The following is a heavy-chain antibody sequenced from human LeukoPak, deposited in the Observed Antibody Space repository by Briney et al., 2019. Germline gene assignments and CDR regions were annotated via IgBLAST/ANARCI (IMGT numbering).Heavy chain of an antibody. D-gene: IGHD2-2*01. CDR1: GFTFSSYA. J-gene: IGHJ4*02. CDR3: ARDGGRYQLLTEYFDY. CDR2: ISYDGSNK. V-gene: IGHV3-30*04. Sequence: GRSLRLSCAASGFTFSSYAMHWVRQAPGKGLEWVAVISYDGSNKYYADSVKGRFTISRDSSKNTLYLQMNSLRAEDTAVYYCARDGGRYQLLTEYFDYWGQGTLVTVSS.